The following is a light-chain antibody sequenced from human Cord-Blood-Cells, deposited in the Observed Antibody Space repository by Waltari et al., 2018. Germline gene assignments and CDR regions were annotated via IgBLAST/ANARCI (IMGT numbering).Light chain of an antibody. CDR3: SSYAGSNNFV. CDR2: EVS. Sequence: QSALTQPPSASGSPGQSVTISCTGTSSDVGGYHYVSWYQQHPGKAPKLMIYEVSKRPSGVPDRFSGSKSGNTASLTVSGLQAEDEAEYYCSSYAGSNNFVFGTGTKVTVL. J-gene: IGLJ1*01. V-gene: IGLV2-8*01. CDR1: SSDVGGYHY.